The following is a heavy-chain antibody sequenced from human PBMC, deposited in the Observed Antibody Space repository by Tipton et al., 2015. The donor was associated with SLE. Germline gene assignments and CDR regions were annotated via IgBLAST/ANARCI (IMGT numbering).Heavy chain of an antibody. J-gene: IGHJ2*01. CDR3: ARAGVMVQGVMRYFDL. CDR2: IYTSGST. Sequence: TLSLTCTVSGGSISSYYWRWIRQPPGKGLEWIGYIYTSGSTNYNPSLKSRVTISVDTSKNQFSLKLSSVTAADTAVYYCARAGVMVQGVMRYFDLWGRGTLVTVSS. CDR1: GGSISSYY. D-gene: IGHD3-10*01. V-gene: IGHV4-4*08.